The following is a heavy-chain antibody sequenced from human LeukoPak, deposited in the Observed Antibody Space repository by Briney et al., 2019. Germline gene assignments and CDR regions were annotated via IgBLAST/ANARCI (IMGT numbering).Heavy chain of an antibody. CDR2: INHSGSS. D-gene: IGHD3-22*01. Sequence: TPSETLSLTCAVYGGSFRGYYWSWIRQPPGKGLEWIGEINHSGSSNYNPSLKSRVTISVDTSKNQFSLKLSSVTAADTAVYYCACLTTADAFDIWGQGTMVTVSS. CDR3: ACLTTADAFDI. J-gene: IGHJ3*02. CDR1: GGSFRGYY. V-gene: IGHV4-34*01.